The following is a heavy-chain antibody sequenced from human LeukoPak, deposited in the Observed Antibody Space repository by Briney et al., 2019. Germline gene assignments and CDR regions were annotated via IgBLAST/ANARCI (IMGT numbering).Heavy chain of an antibody. CDR3: ARLRSGWYLNWFDP. J-gene: IGHJ5*02. CDR1: GGSFSGYY. V-gene: IGHV4-34*01. Sequence: SETLSLTCAVYGGSFSGYYWSWIRQPPGKGLEWIGEINHSGSTNYNPSLKSRVTISVDTSKNQFSLKLSSVTAADTAVYYCARLRSGWYLNWFDPWGQGTLVTVSS. CDR2: INHSGST. D-gene: IGHD6-19*01.